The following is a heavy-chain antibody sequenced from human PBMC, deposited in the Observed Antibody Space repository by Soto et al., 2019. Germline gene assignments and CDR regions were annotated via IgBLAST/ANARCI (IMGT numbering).Heavy chain of an antibody. V-gene: IGHV1-69*01. D-gene: IGHD6-13*01. Sequence: QVQLVQSGAEVKKPGSSVKVSCKASGGTFSSYAISWVRQAPGQGLEWMGGIIPIFGTANYAQKFQGRVTITADESTSTAYMELSSLRSEDTAVYYCARDLGAAAGTIYYYYGMDVWGQGTTVTVSS. CDR1: GGTFSSYA. CDR3: ARDLGAAAGTIYYYYGMDV. J-gene: IGHJ6*02. CDR2: IIPIFGTA.